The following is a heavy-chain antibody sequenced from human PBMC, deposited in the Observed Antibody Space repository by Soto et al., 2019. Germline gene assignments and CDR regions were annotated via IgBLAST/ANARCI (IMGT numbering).Heavy chain of an antibody. Sequence: GGSLRLSCAASGFTFSTSAMNWVRQAPGKGLEWVSIISDIGATTYYADSVKGRFTISRDNSKNTLYLQMDSLRVEDTALYYCAKSYHSFWSGYYGWGQGTLVTVSS. D-gene: IGHD3-3*01. J-gene: IGHJ4*02. CDR2: ISDIGATT. CDR3: AKSYHSFWSGYYG. CDR1: GFTFSTSA. V-gene: IGHV3-23*01.